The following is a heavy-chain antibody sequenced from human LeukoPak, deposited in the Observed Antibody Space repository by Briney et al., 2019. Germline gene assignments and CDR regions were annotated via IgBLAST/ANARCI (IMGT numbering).Heavy chain of an antibody. CDR2: IIPIFGTA. D-gene: IGHD2-2*01. CDR1: GGTFSSYA. CDR3: ARARGTSQASYYYYGMDV. Sequence: ASVKVSCKASGGTFSSYAISWVRQAPGQGLEWMGGIIPIFGTANYAQKFQGRVTITTDESTSTAYMELRSLRSDDTAVYYCARARGTSQASYYYYGMDVWGQGTTVTVSS. V-gene: IGHV1-69*05. J-gene: IGHJ6*02.